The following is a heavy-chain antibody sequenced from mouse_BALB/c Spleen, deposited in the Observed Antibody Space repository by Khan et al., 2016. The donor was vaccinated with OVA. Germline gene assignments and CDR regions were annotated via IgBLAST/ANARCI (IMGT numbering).Heavy chain of an antibody. CDR2: ISKGGGNT. CDR1: GFTFSSYT. D-gene: IGHD1-1*01. V-gene: IGHV5-12-2*01. CDR3: ARPSTTKYDYVMDY. Sequence: EVELVESGGDLVQPGGSLKLSCAASGFTFSSYTMTWVRQTPEKRLEWVAFISKGGGNTYYPATVKGRFTVSRDNAKNILYLKMNSLKSEDTAMYYCARPSTTKYDYVMDYWGQGTSVTVSS. J-gene: IGHJ4*01.